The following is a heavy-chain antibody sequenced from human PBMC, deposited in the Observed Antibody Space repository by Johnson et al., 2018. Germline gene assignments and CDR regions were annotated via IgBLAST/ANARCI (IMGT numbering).Heavy chain of an antibody. CDR3: ARDIVVVVDGHTDAFDI. D-gene: IGHD2-15*01. V-gene: IGHV3-7*01. Sequence: VQLVESGGGLVQPGGSLRLSCAASGFTFSTYWMSWVRQAPGKGLEWVANIKHDGSEKYYVDSGKGRFTTPRDNAKNSLYLQMNRLRADDTAVYYCARDIVVVVDGHTDAFDIWGQGTMVIVSS. J-gene: IGHJ3*02. CDR1: GFTFSTYW. CDR2: IKHDGSEK.